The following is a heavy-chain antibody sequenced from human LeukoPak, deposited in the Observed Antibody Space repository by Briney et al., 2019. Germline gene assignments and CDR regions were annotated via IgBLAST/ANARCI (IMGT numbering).Heavy chain of an antibody. CDR2: IYTSGST. J-gene: IGHJ6*03. Sequence: SETLSLTCTVSGGSISSYYWSWIRQPPGKGLEWIGYIYTSGSTNHNPSLKSRVTISVDTSKNQFSLKLSSVTAADTAVYYCARLRAGGGSYYYYYMDVWGKGTTVTVSS. V-gene: IGHV4-4*09. D-gene: IGHD2-15*01. CDR3: ARLRAGGGSYYYYYMDV. CDR1: GGSISSYY.